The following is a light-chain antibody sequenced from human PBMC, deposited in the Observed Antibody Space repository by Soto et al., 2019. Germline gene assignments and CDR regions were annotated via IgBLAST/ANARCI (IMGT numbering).Light chain of an antibody. Sequence: EIMMTQSPATLSASPGERATLSCRASQSVSSNLAWYQQKPGQAPSLLIYAVSTRATGIPARFSGSGSGTEFTLTIRSLHSKDFAVYYCQQYNKSPLTFGPGTKVEIK. CDR3: QQYNKSPLT. J-gene: IGKJ1*01. V-gene: IGKV3-15*01. CDR1: QSVSSN. CDR2: AVS.